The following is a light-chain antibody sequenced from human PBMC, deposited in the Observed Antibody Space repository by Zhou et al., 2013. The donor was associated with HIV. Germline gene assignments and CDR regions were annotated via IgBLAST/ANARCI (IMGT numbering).Light chain of an antibody. J-gene: IGKJ4*01. CDR3: QQSNGRPRT. Sequence: DFQMTQSPSTLSASVGDRVTITCQASQDIENNLNWYQQKTRKAPSLLIYDASNLETGVPSRFSGSGSGTHFTLNISRLGPEDTATYYCQQSNGRPRTFGGGTRVEIK. CDR1: QDIENN. V-gene: IGKV1-33*01. CDR2: DAS.